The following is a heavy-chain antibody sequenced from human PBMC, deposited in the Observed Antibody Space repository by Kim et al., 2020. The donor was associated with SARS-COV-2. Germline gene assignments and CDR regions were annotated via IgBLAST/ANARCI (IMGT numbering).Heavy chain of an antibody. V-gene: IGHV3-30-3*01. Sequence: GGSLRLSCAASGFTFSSYAMHWVRQAPGKGLEWVAVISYDGSNKYYADSVKGRFTISRDNSENTLYLQMNSLRAEDTAVYYCARDRGSNFWSGYRYYYGMDVWGQGTTVTVSS. CDR1: GFTFSSYA. D-gene: IGHD3-3*01. J-gene: IGHJ6*02. CDR3: ARDRGSNFWSGYRYYYGMDV. CDR2: ISYDGSNK.